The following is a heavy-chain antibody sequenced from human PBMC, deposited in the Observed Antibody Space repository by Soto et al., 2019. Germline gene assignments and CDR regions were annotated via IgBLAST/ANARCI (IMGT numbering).Heavy chain of an antibody. V-gene: IGHV3-33*01. Sequence: PGGSLRLSCAASGSTFSSYGMHWVRQAPGKGLEWVAVIWYDGSNKYYADSVKGRFTISRDNSKNTLYLQMNSLRAEDTAVYYCARDPHSGYEDYYFDYWGQGTLVTVS. CDR3: ARDPHSGYEDYYFDY. CDR2: IWYDGSNK. J-gene: IGHJ4*02. CDR1: GSTFSSYG. D-gene: IGHD5-12*01.